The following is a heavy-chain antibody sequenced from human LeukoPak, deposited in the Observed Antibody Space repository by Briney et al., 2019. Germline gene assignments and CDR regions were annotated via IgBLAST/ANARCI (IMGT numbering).Heavy chain of an antibody. V-gene: IGHV3-15*01. Sequence: GSLRLSCGASGFSFSDYYMSWIRLAPGKGLEWVGRIKPKTDGETTEYAAPVKDRFSISRDDSKSMMYLQMNSLKTEDTAVYYCITPLPYSAQGGQGTLVTVSS. CDR3: ITPLPYSAQ. D-gene: IGHD2-21*01. J-gene: IGHJ4*02. CDR2: IKPKTDGETT. CDR1: GFSFSDYY.